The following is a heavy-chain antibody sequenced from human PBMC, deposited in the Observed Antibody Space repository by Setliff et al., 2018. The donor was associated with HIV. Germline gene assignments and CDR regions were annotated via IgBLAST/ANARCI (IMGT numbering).Heavy chain of an antibody. CDR1: GGSITGYF. CDR2: IYYNGNT. Sequence: SETLSLTCTISGGSITGYFWSWIRQPPGKGLEWIGYIYYNGNTNYNPSLKSRGTISVDTSKNQFSLKLTSVAAADTAVYYCAREIYGGNSRPFDCWGQGTLVTVSS. D-gene: IGHD4-17*01. V-gene: IGHV4-59*01. J-gene: IGHJ4*02. CDR3: AREIYGGNSRPFDC.